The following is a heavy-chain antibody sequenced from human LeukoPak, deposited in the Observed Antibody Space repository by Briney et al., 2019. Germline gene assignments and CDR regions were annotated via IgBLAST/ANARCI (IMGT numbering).Heavy chain of an antibody. V-gene: IGHV1-18*01. D-gene: IGHD3-3*01. Sequence: GASVKVSCKASGYTFTSYGISWVRQAPGQGLEWMGWISAYNGNTNYAQKLQGRVTMTTDTSTSTAYMELRSLRSDDTAVYYCARVSGFDFWSGYAPPMHYYYGMDVWGQGTTVTVSS. CDR2: ISAYNGNT. J-gene: IGHJ6*02. CDR1: GYTFTSYG. CDR3: ARVSGFDFWSGYAPPMHYYYGMDV.